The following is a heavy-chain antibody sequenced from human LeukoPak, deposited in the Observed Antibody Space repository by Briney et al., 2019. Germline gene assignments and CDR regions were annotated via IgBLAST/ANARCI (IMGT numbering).Heavy chain of an antibody. CDR3: ARVGGYYFAPDY. Sequence: ASVKVSCKASGYTFTGYYMHWVRQAPGQGLEWMGWINPNSGGTNYAQKFQGRVTMTRDTSISTAYMELGRLRSDDTAVYYCARVGGYYFAPDYWGQGTLVTVSS. V-gene: IGHV1-2*02. D-gene: IGHD2-15*01. J-gene: IGHJ4*02. CDR2: INPNSGGT. CDR1: GYTFTGYY.